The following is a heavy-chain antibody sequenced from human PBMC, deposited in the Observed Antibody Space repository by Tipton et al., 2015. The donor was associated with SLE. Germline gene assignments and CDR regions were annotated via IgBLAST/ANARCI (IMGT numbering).Heavy chain of an antibody. CDR1: GGSISSGGYY. V-gene: IGHV4-31*03. J-gene: IGHJ1*01. Sequence: TLSLTCTVSGGSISSGGYYWSWIRQHPGKGLEWIGYIYYSGSTYYNPSLKSRVTISVDTSKNQFSLKLSSVTAADTAVYYCARDQDPYLAVAGPGYFQHWGQGTLVTVSS. CDR3: ARDQDPYLAVAGPGYFQH. D-gene: IGHD6-19*01. CDR2: IYYSGST.